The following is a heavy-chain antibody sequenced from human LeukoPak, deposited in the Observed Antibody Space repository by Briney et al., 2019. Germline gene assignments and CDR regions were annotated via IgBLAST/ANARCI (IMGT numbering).Heavy chain of an antibody. Sequence: PGGSLRLSCAASGFTFSSYAMSWVRQAPGKGLEWVSGISGSGGSTYYADSVKGRFTISRDNSKNTLYLQMNSLRAEDTAVHYCAAGIVGATYYFDYWGQGTLVTVSS. D-gene: IGHD1-26*01. CDR3: AAGIVGATYYFDY. V-gene: IGHV3-23*01. CDR2: ISGSGGST. CDR1: GFTFSSYA. J-gene: IGHJ4*02.